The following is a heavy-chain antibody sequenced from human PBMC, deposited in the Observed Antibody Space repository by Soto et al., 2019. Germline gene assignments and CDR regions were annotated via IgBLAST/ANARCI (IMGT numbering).Heavy chain of an antibody. CDR3: ASGYCSSTSCFPAV. J-gene: IGHJ4*02. V-gene: IGHV4-59*01. Sequence: PSETLSLTCTVSGGSIGSYYWSWIRQPPGKGLEWIGYIYYSGSTNYNPSLKSRVTISVDTSKNQFSLKLSSVTAADTAVYYCASGYCSSTSCFPAVWGQGTLVTVS. D-gene: IGHD2-2*01. CDR2: IYYSGST. CDR1: GGSIGSYY.